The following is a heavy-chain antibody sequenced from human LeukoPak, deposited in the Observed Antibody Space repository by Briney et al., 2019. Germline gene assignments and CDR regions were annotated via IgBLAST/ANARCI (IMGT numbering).Heavy chain of an antibody. CDR3: AGHKSGYCSGGICYPTTWFDP. CDR2: INHSGST. D-gene: IGHD2-15*01. CDR1: GGSFSGYY. Sequence: PSETLSLTCAVYGGSFSGYYWSWIRQPPGKGLEWIGEINHSGSTNYNSSLKSRVTISVDTSKNQFSLNLTSVTAADTAVYYCAGHKSGYCSGGICYPTTWFDPWGQGTLVTVSS. V-gene: IGHV4-34*01. J-gene: IGHJ5*02.